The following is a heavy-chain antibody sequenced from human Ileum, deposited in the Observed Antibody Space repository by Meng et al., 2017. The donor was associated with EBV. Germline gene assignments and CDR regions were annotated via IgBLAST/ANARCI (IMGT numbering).Heavy chain of an antibody. CDR1: GGSISSYY. V-gene: IGHV4-59*08. D-gene: IGHD2-15*01. J-gene: IGHJ4*02. CDR3: ARGGWSLDY. Sequence: QWQRQGSGPGLVKPSETLSLTCTVSGGSISSYYWSWIRQPPGKGLEWIGYIYYSGSTNYNPSLKSRVTISVDTSKNQFSLNLSSVTAADTAVYYCARGGWSLDYWGQGTLVTVSS. CDR2: IYYSGST.